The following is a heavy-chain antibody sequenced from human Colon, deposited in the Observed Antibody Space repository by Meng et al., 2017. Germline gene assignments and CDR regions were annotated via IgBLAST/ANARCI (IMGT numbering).Heavy chain of an antibody. D-gene: IGHD2-2*02. Sequence: ASVKVSCKASGYTFTSYYMHWVRQAPGQGLEWMGIINPSGGSTSYAQKFKGRVNMTRDTSTSTVYMGLSSLRSEDTAVYYCASPRYCSSTSCYRGGDYYYYGMDAWGQGTTVTVSS. V-gene: IGHV1-46*01. J-gene: IGHJ6*02. CDR3: ASPRYCSSTSCYRGGDYYYYGMDA. CDR1: GYTFTSYY. CDR2: INPSGGST.